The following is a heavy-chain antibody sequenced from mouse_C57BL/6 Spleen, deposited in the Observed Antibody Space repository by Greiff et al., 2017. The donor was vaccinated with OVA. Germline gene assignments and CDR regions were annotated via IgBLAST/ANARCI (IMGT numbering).Heavy chain of an antibody. CDR1: GYAFSSSW. CDR2: IYPGDGDT. CDR3: ARRAMTTFMDY. V-gene: IGHV1-82*01. Sequence: VQLQQSGPELVKPGASVKISCKASGYAFSSSWMNWVKQRPGKGLEWIGRIYPGDGDTNYNGKFKGKATLTADKSSSTAYMQLSSLTSEDSAVYFCARRAMTTFMDYWGQGTSVTVSS. J-gene: IGHJ4*01. D-gene: IGHD2-4*01.